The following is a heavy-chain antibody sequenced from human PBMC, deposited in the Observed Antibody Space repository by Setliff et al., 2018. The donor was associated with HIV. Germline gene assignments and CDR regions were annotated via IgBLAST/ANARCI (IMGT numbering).Heavy chain of an antibody. V-gene: IGHV4-39*07. CDR2: ISYTGST. CDR1: GASISSSTYY. J-gene: IGHJ6*03. Sequence: PSETLSLTCTVSGASISSSTYYWGWIRQPPGKGLEWIGGISYTGSTYYNPSLESRVTMSADTSKNQFSLKVTSVTAADTAVYYCARVTTVTSYYYYYYYMDVWGKGTTVTVSS. D-gene: IGHD4-17*01. CDR3: ARVTTVTSYYYYYYYMDV.